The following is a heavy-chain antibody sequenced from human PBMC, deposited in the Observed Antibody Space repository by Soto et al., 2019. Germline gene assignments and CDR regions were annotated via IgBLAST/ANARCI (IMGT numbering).Heavy chain of an antibody. CDR2: IVVGSGNT. Sequence: SVKVSCKASGFTFLNSAIQWVRQARGQRLEWIGWIVVGSGNTNYAQKFQERVTITRDMSTSTAYMELSSLRSEDTAFYYCATSYGSGYRAFDYWGQGALVTVSS. CDR1: GFTFLNSA. V-gene: IGHV1-58*02. CDR3: ATSYGSGYRAFDY. J-gene: IGHJ4*02. D-gene: IGHD3-10*01.